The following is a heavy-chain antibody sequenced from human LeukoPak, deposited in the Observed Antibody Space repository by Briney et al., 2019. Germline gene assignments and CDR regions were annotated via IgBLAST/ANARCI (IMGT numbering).Heavy chain of an antibody. CDR2: INPSGGST. Sequence: ASVKVSCKASGYTFTSYYMHWVRQAPGQGLEWMGIINPSGGSTSYAQKFQGRVTMTRDMSTSTVYMELSSLRSDDTAVYYCARGSYRYPLDYWGQGTLVTVSS. CDR3: ARGSYRYPLDY. CDR1: GYTFTSYY. J-gene: IGHJ4*02. D-gene: IGHD3-16*02. V-gene: IGHV1-46*01.